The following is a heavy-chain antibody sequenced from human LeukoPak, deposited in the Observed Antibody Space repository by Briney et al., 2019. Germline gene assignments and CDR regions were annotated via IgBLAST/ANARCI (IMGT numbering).Heavy chain of an antibody. CDR3: ARVRGDYDAFDI. J-gene: IGHJ3*02. CDR2: IYYSGST. V-gene: IGHV4-61*01. D-gene: IGHD4-17*01. Sequence: SETLSLTCTVSGGSVSSGSYYWSWIRQPPGKGPEWIGYIYYSGSTNYNPSLKSRVTISVDTSKNQFSLKLSSVTAADTAAYYCARVRGDYDAFDIWGQGTMVTVSS. CDR1: GGSVSSGSYY.